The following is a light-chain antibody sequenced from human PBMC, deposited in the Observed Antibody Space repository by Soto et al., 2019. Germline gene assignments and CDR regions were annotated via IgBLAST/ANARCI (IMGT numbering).Light chain of an antibody. CDR1: SSNIGAGYD. J-gene: IGLJ1*01. CDR3: QSYDSSLSAYV. CDR2: GNS. V-gene: IGLV1-40*01. Sequence: ALTKPPSVSGAPGQRVTISCTGNSSNIGAGYDVHWYQQLPGTAPKLLIYGNSNRPSGVPDRFSGSKSGTSASLAITGLQAEDEADYYCQSYDSSLSAYVFGTGTKVTVL.